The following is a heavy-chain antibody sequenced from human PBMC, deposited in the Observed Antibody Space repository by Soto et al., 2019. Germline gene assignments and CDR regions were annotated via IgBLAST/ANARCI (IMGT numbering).Heavy chain of an antibody. J-gene: IGHJ4*02. V-gene: IGHV3-21*01. Sequence: GGSLRLSCAASGFTFSSYSMVCVRQAPEKGLEWVSSIGGSSGHIYYADSLKGRFTISRDNAKNSLYLQMNSLRVDDTAVYYCARTNGVYSNYFDYWGQGTLVTVSS. D-gene: IGHD2-8*01. CDR1: GFTFSSYS. CDR2: IGGSSGHI. CDR3: ARTNGVYSNYFDY.